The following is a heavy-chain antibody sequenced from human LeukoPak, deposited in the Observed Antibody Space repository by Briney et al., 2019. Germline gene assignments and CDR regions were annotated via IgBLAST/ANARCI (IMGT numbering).Heavy chain of an antibody. J-gene: IGHJ4*02. D-gene: IGHD1-1*01. Sequence: PGGSLRLSCAASGFTFSSYTISWVRQAPGKGLEWVAATSGSGGRAYYTDSVRGRFTISRDNYKNTLYLQMHSLRAEDTAVYYCAKDPIWGSWNDVGDLNYWGQGTLVTVSS. CDR2: TSGSGGRA. CDR1: GFTFSSYT. CDR3: AKDPIWGSWNDVGDLNY. V-gene: IGHV3-23*01.